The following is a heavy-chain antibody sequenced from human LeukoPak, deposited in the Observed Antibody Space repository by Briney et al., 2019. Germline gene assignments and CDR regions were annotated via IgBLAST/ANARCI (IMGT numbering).Heavy chain of an antibody. Sequence: GGSLRLTCAASGFTFSDYYMSWIRQAPGKGLEWVSYISGSGSTIYYADSVKGRFTNSRDNANNSLYLQMNSLRAEDTAVYYCARDPLYCSSTSCYDYWGQGTLVTVSS. CDR2: ISGSGSTI. J-gene: IGHJ4*02. CDR1: GFTFSDYY. CDR3: ARDPLYCSSTSCYDY. V-gene: IGHV3-11*04. D-gene: IGHD2-2*01.